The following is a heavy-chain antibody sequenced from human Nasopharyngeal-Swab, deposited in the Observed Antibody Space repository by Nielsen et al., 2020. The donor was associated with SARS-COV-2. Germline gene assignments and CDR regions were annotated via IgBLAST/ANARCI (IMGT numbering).Heavy chain of an antibody. D-gene: IGHD2-2*01. V-gene: IGHV1-69*04. CDR1: GGTFSSYA. CDR2: IIPILGIA. Sequence: SVKVSCKASGGTFSSYAISWVRQAPGQGLEWMGRIIPILGIANYAQKFQGRVTITADKSTSTAYMELSSLRSEDTAVYYCARENIVVVPAATYYYGMDVWGQGTTVTVSS. J-gene: IGHJ6*02. CDR3: ARENIVVVPAATYYYGMDV.